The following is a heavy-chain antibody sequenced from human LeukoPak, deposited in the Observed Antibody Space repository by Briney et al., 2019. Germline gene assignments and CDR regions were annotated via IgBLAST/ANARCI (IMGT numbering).Heavy chain of an antibody. CDR1: GGSIINRSYY. D-gene: IGHD1-26*01. Sequence: SETLSLTCTVSGGSIINRSYYWVWIRQPPGKGLEWIGSIYYSGGTYYNPSLKSRVTISVDTSKNQFSLKLSSVTAADTAVYYCARQVGATTDYYYYMDVWGKGTTVTVSS. J-gene: IGHJ6*03. V-gene: IGHV4-39*07. CDR3: ARQVGATTDYYYYMDV. CDR2: IYYSGGT.